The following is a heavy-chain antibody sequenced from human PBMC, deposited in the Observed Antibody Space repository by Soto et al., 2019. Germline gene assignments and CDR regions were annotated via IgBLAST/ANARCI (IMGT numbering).Heavy chain of an antibody. CDR3: ARDVTMGYFDY. CDR1: GGSISSYY. D-gene: IGHD3-10*01. J-gene: IGHJ4*02. CDR2: IYYSGST. Sequence: SETLSLTCTVSGGSISSYYWSWIRQPPGKGLEWIGYIYYSGSTNYNPSLKSRVTISVDTSKNQFSLKLSSVTAADTAVYYCARDVTMGYFDYWGQGTLVTVSS. V-gene: IGHV4-59*01.